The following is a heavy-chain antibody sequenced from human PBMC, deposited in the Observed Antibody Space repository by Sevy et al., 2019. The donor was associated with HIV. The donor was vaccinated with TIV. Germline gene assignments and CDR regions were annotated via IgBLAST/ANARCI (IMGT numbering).Heavy chain of an antibody. CDR2: ISAYNGNT. V-gene: IGHV1-18*01. Sequence: ASVKVSCKASGYTFTIYGISWVRQAPGQGLEWMGWISAYNGNTNYAQKLQGRVTMTTDTSTSTAYMELRSLRSDDTAVYYCARDNYCTGGVCYYQDYWGQGTLVTVSS. CDR1: GYTFTIYG. D-gene: IGHD2-8*02. J-gene: IGHJ4*02. CDR3: ARDNYCTGGVCYYQDY.